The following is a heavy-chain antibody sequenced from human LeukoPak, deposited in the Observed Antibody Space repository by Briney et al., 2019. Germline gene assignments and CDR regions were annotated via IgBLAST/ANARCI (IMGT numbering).Heavy chain of an antibody. J-gene: IGHJ5*02. CDR3: ARQRTSSSSFDP. V-gene: IGHV4-39*07. D-gene: IGHD6-6*01. CDR1: GGSISSSSYY. Sequence: SETLSLTCTVSGGSISSSSYYWGWIRQPPGKGLEWIGNIYYTGSTNYNPSLKSRVTISLDTSKNHFSLKLSSVTAADTALYYCARQRTSSSSFDPWGQGTLVTVSS. CDR2: IYYTGST.